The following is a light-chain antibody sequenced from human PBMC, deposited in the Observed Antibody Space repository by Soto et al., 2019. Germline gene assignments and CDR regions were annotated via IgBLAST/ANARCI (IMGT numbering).Light chain of an antibody. Sequence: EIVMTQSPATLSVSPGETATLSCRASQSVYNNLAWYQQRPGQAPRLLXHGASTRATGVPAKVSGSGSGTEFTLTISSLKSEDYAVYYGQQYKSWPPITFGQGTRLEIK. CDR3: QQYKSWPPIT. CDR1: QSVYNN. V-gene: IGKV3-15*01. J-gene: IGKJ5*01. CDR2: GAS.